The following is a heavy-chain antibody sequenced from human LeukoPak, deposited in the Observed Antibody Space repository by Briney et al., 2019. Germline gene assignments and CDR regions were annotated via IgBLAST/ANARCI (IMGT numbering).Heavy chain of an antibody. CDR2: IYYTGIT. CDR1: GGSMSSYY. Sequence: SETLSLTCTVAGGSMSSYYWSWVRQPPGKGLEWIGYIYYTGITNYNPSLKSRVTILLDTSKNQFSLKVISVTAADTAVYYCARGEFDGGVYFDYWGQGTLVTVSS. D-gene: IGHD3-16*01. CDR3: ARGEFDGGVYFDY. J-gene: IGHJ4*02. V-gene: IGHV4-59*12.